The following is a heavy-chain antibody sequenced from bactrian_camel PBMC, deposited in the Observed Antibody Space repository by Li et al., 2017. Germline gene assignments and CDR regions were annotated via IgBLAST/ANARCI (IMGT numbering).Heavy chain of an antibody. D-gene: IGHD1*01. CDR2: IDRDGQT. CDR1: GNQRKRGY. V-gene: IGHV3S53*01. CDR3: VADRDDIEFGY. J-gene: IGHJ6*01. Sequence: HVQLVESGGGSVQAGGSLRLSCVVSGNQRKRGYMAWFRQSPGKEREGVAAIDRDGQTTYADSVKGRATISQDIAKNTLYLQMNSLKTVDTAVYYCVADRDDIEFGYWGQGTQVTVS.